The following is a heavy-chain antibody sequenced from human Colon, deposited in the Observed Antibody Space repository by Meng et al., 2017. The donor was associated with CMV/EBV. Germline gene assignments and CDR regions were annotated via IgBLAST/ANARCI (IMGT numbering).Heavy chain of an antibody. D-gene: IGHD3-3*01. CDR2: IKQDGSEK. J-gene: IGHJ4*02. V-gene: IGHV3-7*01. Sequence: GESLKISCAASGFTFSSYWMSWVRQAPGKGLEWVANIKQDGSEKYYVDSVKGRFTASSDNARNSLYLQMNSLRAEDTAVYYCARIHYDSWSGYYRDYWGQGALVTVSS. CDR3: ARIHYDSWSGYYRDY. CDR1: GFTFSSYW.